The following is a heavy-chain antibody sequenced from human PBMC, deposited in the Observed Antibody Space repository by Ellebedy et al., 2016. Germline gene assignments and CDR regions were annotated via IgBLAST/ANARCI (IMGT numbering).Heavy chain of an antibody. J-gene: IGHJ4*02. D-gene: IGHD3-10*01. CDR1: GLTFSRDW. CDR3: ANVGGSGTYYNGY. V-gene: IGHV3-23*01. Sequence: ETLSLTCADSGLTFSRDWRSRKRKEAGEGLEWVSAITGDTATTYYADSVKGRFTISRDNSKNRLYLQMSSLKVEDTATYYCANVGGSGTYYNGYWGQGTLVTVSS. CDR2: ITGDTATT.